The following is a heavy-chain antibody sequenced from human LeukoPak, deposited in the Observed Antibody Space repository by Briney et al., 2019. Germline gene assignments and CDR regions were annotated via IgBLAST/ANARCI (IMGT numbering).Heavy chain of an antibody. CDR3: ARHSYYYDSSGYYYPMGDY. J-gene: IGHJ4*02. D-gene: IGHD3-22*01. V-gene: IGHV4-39*01. CDR1: GGSISSSSYY. Sequence: SETLSLTCTVSGGSISSSSYYWGWIRQPSGKGLEWIGSIYYSGSTYYNPSLKSRVTISVDTSKNQFSLKLSSVTAADTAVYYRARHSYYYDSSGYYYPMGDYWGQGTLVTVSS. CDR2: IYYSGST.